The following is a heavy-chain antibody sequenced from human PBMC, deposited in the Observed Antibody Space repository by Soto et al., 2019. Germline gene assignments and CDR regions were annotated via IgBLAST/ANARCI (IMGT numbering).Heavy chain of an antibody. Sequence: SVKLSCKASGGTFSSYAISWVRQAPGQGLEWMGEIIPIFGTANYAQKFQGRVTITADESTSTAYIELSSLRSEDTAVYYCATDRGPCSGYYRYWFDPWGQGTLVTVSS. D-gene: IGHD3-22*01. CDR2: IIPIFGTA. CDR1: GGTFSSYA. CDR3: ATDRGPCSGYYRYWFDP. V-gene: IGHV1-69*13. J-gene: IGHJ5*02.